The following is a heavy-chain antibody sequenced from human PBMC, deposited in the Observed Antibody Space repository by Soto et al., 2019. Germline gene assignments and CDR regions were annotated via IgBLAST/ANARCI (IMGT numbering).Heavy chain of an antibody. CDR1: GFTVSSNY. D-gene: IGHD3-16*02. J-gene: IGHJ4*02. V-gene: IGHV3-66*02. CDR2: IYSGGST. CDR3: ASRDTTNKGISY. Sequence: GGSLRLSCAASGFTVSSNYMSWVRQAPGKGLEWVSVIYSGGSTYYADSVKGRFTISRDNSKNTLYLQMNSLRAEDTVVYYCASRDTTNKGISYWGQGTLVTVSS.